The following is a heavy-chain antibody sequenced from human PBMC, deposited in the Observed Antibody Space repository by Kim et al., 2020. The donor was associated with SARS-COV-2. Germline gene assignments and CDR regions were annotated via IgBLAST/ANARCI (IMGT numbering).Heavy chain of an antibody. V-gene: IGHV1-18*01. Sequence: ASVKVSCKASGYTFTSYGISWVRQAPGQGLEWMGWISAYNGNTNYAQKLQGRVTMTTDTSTSTAYMELRSLRSDDTAVYYCAREEGRLEWLLYFDYWGQGTLVTVSS. CDR3: AREEGRLEWLLYFDY. D-gene: IGHD3-3*01. CDR2: ISAYNGNT. CDR1: GYTFTSYG. J-gene: IGHJ4*02.